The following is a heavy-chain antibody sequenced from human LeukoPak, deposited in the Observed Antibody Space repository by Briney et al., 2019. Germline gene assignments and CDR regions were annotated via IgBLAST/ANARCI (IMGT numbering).Heavy chain of an antibody. Sequence: SETLPLTCAVSGGSISSYYWSWIRQPPGKGLEWIGYIYYSGSTNYNPSLKSRVTISVDTSKNQFSLKLSSVTAADTAVYYCARGGGGYNYGVDYWGQGTLVTVSS. J-gene: IGHJ4*02. V-gene: IGHV4-59*01. CDR3: ARGGGGYNYGVDY. CDR2: IYYSGST. D-gene: IGHD5-24*01. CDR1: GGSISSYY.